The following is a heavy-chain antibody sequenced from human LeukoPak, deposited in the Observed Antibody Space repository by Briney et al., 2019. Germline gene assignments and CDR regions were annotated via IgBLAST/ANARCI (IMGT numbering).Heavy chain of an antibody. CDR1: GGSISSGGYY. J-gene: IGHJ4*02. CDR2: IYHSGST. D-gene: IGHD3-10*01. CDR3: ASVLWFGELGLDY. Sequence: PSETLSLTCTVSGGSISSGGYYWSWIRQPPGKGLEWIGEIYHSGSTNYNPSLKSRVTISVDKSKNQFSLKLSSVTAADTAVYYCASVLWFGELGLDYWGQGTLVTVSS. V-gene: IGHV4-39*07.